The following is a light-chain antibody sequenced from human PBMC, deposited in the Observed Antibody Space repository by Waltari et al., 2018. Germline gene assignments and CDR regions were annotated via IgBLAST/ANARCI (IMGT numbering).Light chain of an antibody. CDR2: EGT. Sequence: QSALTQPAPVSGSPAHAIPISRPGTSSHVGTHNLFPWCQQHPGKAPKLMIYEGTKRPSGLSDRFSGSKSGNTASLTISGLQAEDEADYYCCSYASSSTPYVFGTGTKVAVL. J-gene: IGLJ1*01. V-gene: IGLV2-23*01. CDR3: CSYASSSTPYV. CDR1: SSHVGTHNL.